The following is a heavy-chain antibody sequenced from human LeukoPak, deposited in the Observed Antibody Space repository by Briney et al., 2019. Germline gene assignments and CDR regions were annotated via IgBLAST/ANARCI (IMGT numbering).Heavy chain of an antibody. Sequence: TASETLSLTCTVSGGSISSSSYYWGWIRQPPGKGLEWIGSIYYSGSTYYNPSLKSRVTISVDTSKNQFSLKLSSVTAADTAVYYCARGNRGSSDYWGQGTLVTVSS. CDR3: ARGNRGSSDY. D-gene: IGHD7-27*01. V-gene: IGHV4-39*07. CDR1: GGSISSSSYY. CDR2: IYYSGST. J-gene: IGHJ4*02.